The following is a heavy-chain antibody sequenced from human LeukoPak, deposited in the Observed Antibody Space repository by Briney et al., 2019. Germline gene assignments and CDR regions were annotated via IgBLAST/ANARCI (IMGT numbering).Heavy chain of an antibody. D-gene: IGHD3-3*01. Sequence: GGSLRLSCAASGFTFSSYWMHWVRQAPGKGLVWVSRINSDGSSTTYADSVKGRFTISRDNAKNTLYLQMNSLRAEDTAVYYCARDHSEASEITIFGVDPNYYGMDVWGQGTTVTVSS. CDR1: GFTFSSYW. V-gene: IGHV3-74*03. CDR2: INSDGSST. CDR3: ARDHSEASEITIFGVDPNYYGMDV. J-gene: IGHJ6*02.